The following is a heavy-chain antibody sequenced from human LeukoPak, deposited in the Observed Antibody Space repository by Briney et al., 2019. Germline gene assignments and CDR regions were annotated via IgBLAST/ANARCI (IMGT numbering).Heavy chain of an antibody. CDR1: GFTFRSYD. CDR3: AKDFEATVIIYHYYVMDV. Sequence: GRSLRLSCAASGFTFRSYDMHWFRQAPGKGLEWVAVTSYDGSNKYYADSVKGRFTISRDNSTKTLSLQMNSLRAKDTAVYYCAKDFEATVIIYHYYVMDVWGQGTTVTVPS. V-gene: IGHV3-30*18. CDR2: TSYDGSNK. D-gene: IGHD4-23*01. J-gene: IGHJ6*02.